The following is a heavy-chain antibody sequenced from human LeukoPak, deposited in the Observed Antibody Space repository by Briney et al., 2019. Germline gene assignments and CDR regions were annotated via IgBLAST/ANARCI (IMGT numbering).Heavy chain of an antibody. CDR3: AKGREVLGANMDV. J-gene: IGHJ6*03. D-gene: IGHD1-26*01. CDR2: ISGNGGST. V-gene: IGHV3-23*01. Sequence: GGSLRPSCAASGFIFSNYAMSWVRQAPGKGLEWVSGISGNGGSTYYADSVKGRFTISRDNSKNTLYLQMNSLRAEDTAVYYCAKGREVLGANMDVWGKGTTVTVSS. CDR1: GFIFSNYA.